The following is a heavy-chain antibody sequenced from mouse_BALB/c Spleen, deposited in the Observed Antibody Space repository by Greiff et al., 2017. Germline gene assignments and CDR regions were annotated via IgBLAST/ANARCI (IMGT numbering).Heavy chain of an antibody. D-gene: IGHD2-1*01. Sequence: VQLQQSGAELVRPGTSVKVSCKASGYAFTNYLIEWVKQRPGQGLEWIGVINPGSGGTNYNEKFKGKATLTADKSSSTAYMQLSSLTSDDSAVFFSARSGGNYWFAYWGQGTLVTVSA. J-gene: IGHJ3*01. CDR1: GYAFTNYL. CDR3: ARSGGNYWFAY. V-gene: IGHV1-54*01. CDR2: INPGSGGT.